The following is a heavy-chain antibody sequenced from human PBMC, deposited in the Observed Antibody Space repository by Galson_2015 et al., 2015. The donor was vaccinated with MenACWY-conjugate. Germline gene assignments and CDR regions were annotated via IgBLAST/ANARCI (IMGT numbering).Heavy chain of an antibody. V-gene: IGHV3-23*01. CDR2: ISTTGGTT. J-gene: IGHJ5*02. CDR3: AQGAGSRWFDP. CDR1: GITFSSYA. D-gene: IGHD3-10*01. Sequence: SLRLSCAASGITFSSYAMSWVRQAPGKGLEWVSSISTTGGTTYYADSVKGRFTISRDNSKNTLYLQMNSLRAGGTAVYYCAQGAGSRWFDPWGQGTLVIVPS.